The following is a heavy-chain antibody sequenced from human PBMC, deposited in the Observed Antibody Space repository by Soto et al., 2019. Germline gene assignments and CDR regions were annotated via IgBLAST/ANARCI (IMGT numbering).Heavy chain of an antibody. J-gene: IGHJ4*02. CDR2: ISYDGSIK. CDR1: GFTFSSHS. V-gene: IGHV3-30-3*01. D-gene: IGHD3-10*01. Sequence: QVQLVESGGGVVQPGRSLRLSCAASGFTFSSHSIQWVRQAPGKGLEWVAVISYDGSIKYYATSVKGRFTISRDNSNNTAYLQMNSLRAEDTAVFYCAREWSTSGDLDYWGQGTLVIVSS. CDR3: AREWSTSGDLDY.